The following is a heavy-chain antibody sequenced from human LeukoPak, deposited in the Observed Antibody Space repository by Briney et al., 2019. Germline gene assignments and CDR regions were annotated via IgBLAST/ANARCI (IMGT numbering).Heavy chain of an antibody. CDR3: TRDASLSQPGGFDY. CDR2: ISSHSIYI. V-gene: IGHV3-21*01. J-gene: IGHJ4*02. D-gene: IGHD6-13*01. CDR1: GFTFSRYS. Sequence: PGGSLRLSCAGSGFTFSRYSMNWVRQAPGKGLGWVSTISSHSIYIYYADSVKGRFTISRDNAKNSLSLQMNSLRAEDTAVYYCTRDASLSQPGGFDYWGQGTLVTVSS.